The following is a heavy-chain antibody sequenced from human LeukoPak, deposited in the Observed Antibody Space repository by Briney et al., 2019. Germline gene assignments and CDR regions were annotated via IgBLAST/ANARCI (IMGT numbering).Heavy chain of an antibody. CDR1: GFTFSSYS. CDR2: ISSSSSYI. V-gene: IGHV3-21*01. CDR3: ARSPYGGNSNDY. Sequence: GGSLRLSCAASGFTFSSYSMNWVRQAPGKGLEWVSSISSSSSYIYYADSVKGRFTTSRDNAKNSLYLQMNSLRAEDTAVYYCARSPYGGNSNDYWGQGTLVTVSS. D-gene: IGHD4-23*01. J-gene: IGHJ4*02.